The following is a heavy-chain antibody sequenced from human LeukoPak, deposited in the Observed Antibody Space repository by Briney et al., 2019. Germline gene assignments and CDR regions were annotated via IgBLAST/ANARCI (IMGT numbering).Heavy chain of an antibody. D-gene: IGHD1-14*01. J-gene: IGHJ6*04. CDR1: GFIVSNNY. V-gene: IGHV3-53*01. Sequence: GGSLRLSRAASGFIVSNNYMSWVRQAPGKELEWVSLIYTGGSTYYADSVKGRFTISRDNSKNTLYLQMNSLRAEDTAVYYCARGLRYGDVWGKGTTVTVSS. CDR2: IYTGGST. CDR3: ARGLRYGDV.